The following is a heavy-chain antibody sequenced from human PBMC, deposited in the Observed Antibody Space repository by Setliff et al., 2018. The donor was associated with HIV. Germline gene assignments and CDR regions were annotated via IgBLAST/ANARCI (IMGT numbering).Heavy chain of an antibody. CDR3: ARGVSGICSVGTCYLEF. CDR2: IRRDGINE. CDR1: GFTFSSSG. V-gene: IGHV3-30*02. Sequence: GGSLRLSCAASGFTFSSSGMPWGRQAPGKGLEWVTFIRRDGINEDYRESLKGRFSVSRDNSKNTVFLQMNSLRVEDTALYYCARGVSGICSVGTCYLEFWGQCALVTVSS. D-gene: IGHD2-15*01. J-gene: IGHJ4*02.